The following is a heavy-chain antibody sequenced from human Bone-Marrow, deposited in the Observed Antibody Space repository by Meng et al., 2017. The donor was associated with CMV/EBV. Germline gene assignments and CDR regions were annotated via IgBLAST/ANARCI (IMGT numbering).Heavy chain of an antibody. CDR3: PRVEERLGDRRR. CDR1: GGTFSSYA. CDR2: IIPILGIA. V-gene: IGHV1-69*10. D-gene: IGHD3-10*01. J-gene: IGHJ1*01. Sequence: SVKVSCKASGGTFSSYAISWVRQAPGQGLEWMGGIIPILGIANYAQKFQGRVTITADKSTSTAYMELSSLRSEDTAVYYYPRVEERLGDRRRWGPGPRVPFSS.